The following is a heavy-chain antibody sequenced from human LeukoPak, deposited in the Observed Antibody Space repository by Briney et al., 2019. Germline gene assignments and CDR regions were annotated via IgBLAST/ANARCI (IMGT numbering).Heavy chain of an antibody. D-gene: IGHD3-10*01. J-gene: IGHJ5*02. V-gene: IGHV1-2*02. CDR3: AKGPNYYGSGRSWFDP. CDR2: NPNTGGT. Sequence: NPNTGGTNYAQEFQGRVTMTRDTSISTAYMELTRLRSDDTAIYYCAKGPNYYGSGRSWFDPWGQGTRVTVSS.